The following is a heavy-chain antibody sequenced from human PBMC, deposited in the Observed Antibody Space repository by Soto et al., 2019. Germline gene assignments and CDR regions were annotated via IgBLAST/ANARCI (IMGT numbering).Heavy chain of an antibody. CDR3: ARAGDSSSSPYYYGMDV. D-gene: IGHD6-6*01. V-gene: IGHV1-2*02. J-gene: IGHJ6*02. CDR1: GYTFTGYY. Sequence: ASVKVSCKASGYTFTGYYMHWVRQAPGQGLGWMGWINPNSGGTNYAQKFQGRVTMTRDTSISTAYVELSRLRSDDTAVYYCARAGDSSSSPYYYGMDVWGQGTTVTVSS. CDR2: INPNSGGT.